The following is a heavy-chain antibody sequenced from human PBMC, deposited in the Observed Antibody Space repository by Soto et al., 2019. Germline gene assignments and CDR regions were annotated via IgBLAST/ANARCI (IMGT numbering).Heavy chain of an antibody. CDR1: GYTFTSYG. D-gene: IGHD1-1*01. CDR3: ARGRYGDY. CDR2: LSAHNGNT. Sequence: QVHLVQSGAEVKKPGASVKVTCKGSGYTFTSYGITWVRQAPGQGLEWMGWLSAHNGNTDYAEKLQGRVTVTRDTSTSTAYMELRSLRSDDTAVYYCARGRYGDYWGQGALVTVSS. V-gene: IGHV1-18*01. J-gene: IGHJ4*02.